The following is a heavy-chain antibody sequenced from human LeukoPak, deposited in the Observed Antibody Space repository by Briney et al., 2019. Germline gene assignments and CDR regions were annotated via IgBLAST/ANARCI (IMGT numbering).Heavy chain of an antibody. CDR1: GFTFDDYG. V-gene: IGHV3-20*04. J-gene: IGHJ4*02. CDR3: ASGSGSGYYYFVY. D-gene: IGHD3-22*01. CDR2: INWNGGST. Sequence: GGSLRLSCAASGFTFDDYGMSWVRQVPGKGLECVSGINWNGGSTGYADSVKGRFTISRDNAKNSLFLQMNSLRAEDTAFYYCASGSGSGYYYFVYWGQGTLVTVSS.